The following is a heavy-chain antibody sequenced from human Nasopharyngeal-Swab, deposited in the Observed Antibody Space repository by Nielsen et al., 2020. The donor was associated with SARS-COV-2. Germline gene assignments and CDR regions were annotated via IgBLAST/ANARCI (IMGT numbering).Heavy chain of an antibody. Sequence: SETLSLTCAVYGGSFSGYYWSWIRQPPGKGLEWIGEINHSGSTNYNPSLKSRVTISVDTSKNQFSLKLSSVTAADTAVYYCARGRHGYDDYWGQGTLVTVFS. CDR2: INHSGST. D-gene: IGHD5-12*01. CDR1: GGSFSGYY. J-gene: IGHJ4*02. V-gene: IGHV4-34*01. CDR3: ARGRHGYDDY.